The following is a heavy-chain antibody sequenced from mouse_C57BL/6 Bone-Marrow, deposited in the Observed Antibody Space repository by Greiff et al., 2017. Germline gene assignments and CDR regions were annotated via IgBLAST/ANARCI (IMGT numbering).Heavy chain of an antibody. Sequence: VKLVESGPELVKPGASVKLSCKASGYTFTSYDINWVKQRPGQGLEWIGWIFPSVGSTKYNEKFKGKATLTVDTSSSTAYMELHSLTSEDSAVYFGARDYGSSYWYFDVWGTGTTVTVSS. CDR1: GYTFTSYD. J-gene: IGHJ1*03. CDR3: ARDYGSSYWYFDV. D-gene: IGHD1-1*01. V-gene: IGHV1-85*01. CDR2: IFPSVGST.